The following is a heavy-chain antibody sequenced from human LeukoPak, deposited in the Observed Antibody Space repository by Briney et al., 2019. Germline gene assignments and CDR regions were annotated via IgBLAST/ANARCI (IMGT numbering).Heavy chain of an antibody. CDR2: MYYSGST. CDR1: GGSISSSSYY. D-gene: IGHD2-8*01. Sequence: SETLSLTCSVSGGSISSSSYYWGWIRQPPGKGLEWIGSMYYSGSTYYNPSLKSRVTISVDTSKNQFSLKLSSVTATDTAIYYCARHDIVLMVYAQTSFDYWGQGTLVTVSS. V-gene: IGHV4-39*01. CDR3: ARHDIVLMVYAQTSFDY. J-gene: IGHJ4*02.